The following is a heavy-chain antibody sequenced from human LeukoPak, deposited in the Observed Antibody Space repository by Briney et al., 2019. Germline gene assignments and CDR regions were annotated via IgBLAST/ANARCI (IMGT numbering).Heavy chain of an antibody. Sequence: SETLSLTCTVSGGSIGSYFWSWIRQPPGKGLEWIGYMYYSGSTKYNPSLKSRVTISGDTSKNQFSLKLISVTAADAAVYYCAGHDYYGSGSYRWGQGTLVTVSS. CDR3: AGHDYYGSGSYR. CDR1: GGSIGSYF. CDR2: MYYSGST. J-gene: IGHJ5*02. V-gene: IGHV4-59*08. D-gene: IGHD3-10*01.